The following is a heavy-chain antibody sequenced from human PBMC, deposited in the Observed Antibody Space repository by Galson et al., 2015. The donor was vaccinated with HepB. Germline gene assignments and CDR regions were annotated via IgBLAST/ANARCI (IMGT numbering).Heavy chain of an antibody. CDR1: GVTSGSHT. V-gene: IGHV1-69*02. CDR2: VIPIFRIT. Sequence: SVKVSCKAPGVTSGSHTIIWVRQAPGQGLKYVGRVIPIFRITDYAQTLQDRVTITADRSTDIVYMELSGLRSEDTAIYYCARAGTAIVNVRGLLTNSDPFIIWGQGTMVTVSS. CDR3: ARAGTAIVNVRGLLTNSDPFII. J-gene: IGHJ3*02. D-gene: IGHD3-10*02.